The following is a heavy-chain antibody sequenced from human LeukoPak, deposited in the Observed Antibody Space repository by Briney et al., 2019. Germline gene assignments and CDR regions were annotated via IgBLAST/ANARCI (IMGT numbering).Heavy chain of an antibody. V-gene: IGHV3-23*01. J-gene: IGHJ3*02. D-gene: IGHD3-22*01. CDR1: GFTFSSYA. CDR3: EYFYDSSGYTGLLDAFDI. Sequence: GGSLRLSCAASGFTFSSYAMSWVRQAPGKGLEWVSGISGSGGSTYYADSAKGRFTISRDNSKNMLYLQMNSLRAEDTAVYYCEYFYDSSGYTGLLDAFDIWGQGTMVTVSS. CDR2: ISGSGGST.